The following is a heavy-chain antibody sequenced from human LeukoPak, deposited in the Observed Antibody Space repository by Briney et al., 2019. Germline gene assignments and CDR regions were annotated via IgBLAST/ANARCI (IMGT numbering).Heavy chain of an antibody. CDR2: INSGGGST. CDR3: AKDIGGEVTGWFDP. CDR1: GFIFSSYA. V-gene: IGHV3-23*01. D-gene: IGHD2-21*02. J-gene: IGHJ5*02. Sequence: GGSLRLSCAASGFIFSSYAMSWVRQAPGKGLEWVSGINSGGGSTDYPDSVRGRFTISRDNSKNTLYLQMNSLRAEDTAVYYCAKDIGGEVTGWFDPWGQGTLVTVSS.